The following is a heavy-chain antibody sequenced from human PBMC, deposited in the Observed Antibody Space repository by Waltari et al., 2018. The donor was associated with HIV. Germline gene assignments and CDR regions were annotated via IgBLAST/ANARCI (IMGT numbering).Heavy chain of an antibody. CDR1: GGAFSSYA. V-gene: IGHV1-69*01. Sequence: QVQLVQSEGGVWKSGSSVKISCKASGGAFSSYAVNWVRQVPGQGLEWMGGIIPILDTTNYAQNLKGRVSISADDKTSTVYMELTGLKFEDAGIFYCVRDGGGYYDNRGYFGFFQFWGQGT. CDR3: VRDGGGYYDNRGYFGFFQF. CDR2: IIPILDTT. D-gene: IGHD3-22*01. J-gene: IGHJ6*02.